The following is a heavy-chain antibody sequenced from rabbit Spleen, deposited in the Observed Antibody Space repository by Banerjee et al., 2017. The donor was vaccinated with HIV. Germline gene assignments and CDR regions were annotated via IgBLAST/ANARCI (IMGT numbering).Heavy chain of an antibody. Sequence: EQLEESGGGLVKPEGSLTLTCKASGIDFSNYNFMCWVRQAPGKGLNWIACIDTGSRDFTYYASWAKGRFTISKTSSATVTLQMTSLTVADTASYFCARDTSSSFSSYGMDLWGPGTLVTVS. CDR1: GIDFSNYNF. V-gene: IGHV1S45*01. J-gene: IGHJ6*01. CDR3: ARDTSSSFSSYGMDL. CDR2: IDTGSRDFT. D-gene: IGHD1-1*01.